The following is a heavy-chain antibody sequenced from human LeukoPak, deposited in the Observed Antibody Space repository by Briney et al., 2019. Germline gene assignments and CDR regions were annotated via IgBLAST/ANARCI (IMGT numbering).Heavy chain of an antibody. V-gene: IGHV3-7*03. CDR2: IKQDASER. CDR3: ARDRGLVVTPFDY. CDR1: GFTFSNYW. D-gene: IGHD3-22*01. J-gene: IGHJ4*02. Sequence: GGSLRLSCAASGFTFSNYWMSWVRQAPGKGLEWVANIKQDASERYYVDSVRGRFTISRDNTKNSLYLQMNSLRAEDTAVYYCARDRGLVVTPFDYWGQGTLVTVSS.